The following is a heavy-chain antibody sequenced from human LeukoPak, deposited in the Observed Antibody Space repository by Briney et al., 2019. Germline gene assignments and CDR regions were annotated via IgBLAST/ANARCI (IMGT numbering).Heavy chain of an antibody. CDR1: GFTFSSYS. V-gene: IGHV3-21*01. J-gene: IGHJ6*02. CDR2: ISSSSSYI. CDR3: ASGRNMAV. Sequence: GGSLRLSCAASGFTFSSYSMNWVRQAPGKGLEWVSSISSSSSYIYYAGSVKGRFTISRDNAKNSLYLQMNSLRAEDTAVYYCASGRNMAVWGQGTTVTVSS.